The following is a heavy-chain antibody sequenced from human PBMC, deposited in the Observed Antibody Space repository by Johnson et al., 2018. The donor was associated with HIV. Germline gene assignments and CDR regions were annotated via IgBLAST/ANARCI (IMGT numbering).Heavy chain of an antibody. J-gene: IGHJ3*02. CDR3: VRVGGNGNYFFDPFDM. CDR1: GFTFDYYW. CDR2: IHSDETDT. V-gene: IGHV3-74*02. D-gene: IGHD1-26*01. Sequence: EVQLVESGGALVQPGGSLRLSCAASGFTFDYYWMHWVRQAPGKGLVWVSHIHSDETDTTYADSVKARFTISRDNARNTLYLQLNSLVAEDTAVYYCVRVGGNGNYFFDPFDMWGQGTMVTVSS.